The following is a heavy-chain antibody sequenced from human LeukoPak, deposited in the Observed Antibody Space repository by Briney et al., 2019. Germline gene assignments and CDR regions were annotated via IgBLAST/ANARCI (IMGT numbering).Heavy chain of an antibody. D-gene: IGHD1-26*01. V-gene: IGHV3-43*01. CDR3: AKDTLSGSYRYFDY. CDR2: ITWDGSTT. J-gene: IGHJ4*02. CDR1: GFTFDDYT. Sequence: GGSLRLSCAASGFTFDDYTMHWVRQAPGKGLEWVSLITWDGSTTYYADSVKGRFTISRDNSKNSLYLQVNSLRTEDTALYYCAKDTLSGSYRYFDYWGQGTLVTVSS.